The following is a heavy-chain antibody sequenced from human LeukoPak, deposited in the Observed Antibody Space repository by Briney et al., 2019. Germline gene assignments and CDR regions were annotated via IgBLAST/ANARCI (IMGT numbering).Heavy chain of an antibody. CDR2: IGAFNGNT. Sequence: ASVKVSCKASGYSFDRYGISWVRQAPGQGLEWLGWIGAFNGNTNYAQNLQGRVTMTADTSTTTAYMELRSLSSDDTAVYYCARDFLSYDGSENHFEDTFDIWGQGTMVTVSS. D-gene: IGHD3-22*01. J-gene: IGHJ3*02. V-gene: IGHV1-18*01. CDR3: ARDFLSYDGSENHFEDTFDI. CDR1: GYSFDRYG.